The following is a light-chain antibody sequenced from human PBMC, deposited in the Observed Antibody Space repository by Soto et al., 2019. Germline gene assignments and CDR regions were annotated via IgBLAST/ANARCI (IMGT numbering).Light chain of an antibody. Sequence: QSVLTQPASVSGSPGQSITISCTGTSSDVGGYNYVSWYQHHPGKAPKLIIYEVSHRPSGVSNRFSGSKSGNTASLTISGLQAEDEADYYCNSYTSSTTLVFGGGTQLTVL. V-gene: IGLV2-14*01. J-gene: IGLJ2*01. CDR1: SSDVGGYNY. CDR2: EVS. CDR3: NSYTSSTTLV.